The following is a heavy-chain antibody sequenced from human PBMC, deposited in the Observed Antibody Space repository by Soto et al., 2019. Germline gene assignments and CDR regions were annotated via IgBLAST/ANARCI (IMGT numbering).Heavy chain of an antibody. V-gene: IGHV1-18*01. CDR3: ARDRRYGYELLSVY. Sequence: ASVKVSSKASGYTFTSYAISSLRQSPGQGLEWMGWISAYNGNTNYAQKLQGRVTMTTDTSTSTAYMELRSLRSDDTAVYYCARDRRYGYELLSVYWGQGTLVT. CDR2: ISAYNGNT. CDR1: GYTFTSYA. D-gene: IGHD3-10*01. J-gene: IGHJ4*02.